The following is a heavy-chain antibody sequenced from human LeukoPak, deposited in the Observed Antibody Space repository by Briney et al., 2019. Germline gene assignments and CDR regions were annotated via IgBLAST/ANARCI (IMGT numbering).Heavy chain of an antibody. V-gene: IGHV4-30-4*08. Sequence: SETLSLTCTVSGGSISSGDYYWSWIRQPPGKGLEWIGYIYYSGSTYYNPSLKSRVTISVDTSKNQFSLKLSSVTAADTAVYYCAREEMPTMNWFDPWGQGTLVTVSS. J-gene: IGHJ5*02. CDR3: AREEMPTMNWFDP. D-gene: IGHD5-24*01. CDR2: IYYSGST. CDR1: GGSISSGDYY.